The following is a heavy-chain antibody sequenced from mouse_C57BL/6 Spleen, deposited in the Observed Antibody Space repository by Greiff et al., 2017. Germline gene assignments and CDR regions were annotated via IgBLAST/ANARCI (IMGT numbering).Heavy chain of an antibody. Sequence: VQLQQSGAELVRPGASVTLSCKASGYTFTDYEMHWVKQTPVHGLEWIGAIDPETGGTAYNQKFKGKARLTADKSSSTAYMELRSLTSEDSAVYYCTRDYGSRYYFDYWGQGTTLTVSS. J-gene: IGHJ2*01. CDR3: TRDYGSRYYFDY. CDR2: IDPETGGT. CDR1: GYTFTDYE. D-gene: IGHD1-1*01. V-gene: IGHV1-15*01.